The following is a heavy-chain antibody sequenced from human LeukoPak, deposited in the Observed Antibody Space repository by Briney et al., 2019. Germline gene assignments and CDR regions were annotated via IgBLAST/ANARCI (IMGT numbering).Heavy chain of an antibody. Sequence: SETLSLTCTVSGGSISSYYWSWIRQPPGKGLEWIGYIYYSGSTNYNPSLRSRVTISVDTSKNQFSLKLSSVTAADTAVYYCARERGPWWHFDLWGRGTLVTVSS. CDR2: IYYSGST. J-gene: IGHJ2*01. V-gene: IGHV4-59*01. D-gene: IGHD3-10*01. CDR3: ARERGPWWHFDL. CDR1: GGSISSYY.